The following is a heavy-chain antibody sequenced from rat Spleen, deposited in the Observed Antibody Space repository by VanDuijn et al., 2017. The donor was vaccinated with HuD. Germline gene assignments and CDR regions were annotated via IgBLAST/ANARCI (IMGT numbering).Heavy chain of an antibody. CDR3: ARQLFPQGGFDY. Sequence: EVQLVESGGGLVQPGRSLKLSCAASGFTFSDYYMAWVRQAPKKGLEWVASISYEGSSTYYGDSVKGRFTISRDNAKSTLYLQMNSLRSEDTATYYCARQLFPQGGFDYWGQGVMVTVSS. CDR1: GFTFSDYY. CDR2: ISYEGSST. V-gene: IGHV5-22*01. J-gene: IGHJ2*01. D-gene: IGHD1-12*01.